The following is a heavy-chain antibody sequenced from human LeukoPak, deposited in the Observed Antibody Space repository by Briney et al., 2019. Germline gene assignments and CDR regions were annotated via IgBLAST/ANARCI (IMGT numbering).Heavy chain of an antibody. CDR3: ARDFARATGILTGYYLGYFQH. Sequence: RASVKVSCKASGYTFTSYGISWVRQAPGQGLEWMGWISAYNGNTNYAQKLQGRVTMTTDTSTSTAYMELRSLRSDDTAVYYCARDFARATGILTGYYLGYFQHWGQGTLVTVSS. CDR2: ISAYNGNT. V-gene: IGHV1-18*01. CDR1: GYTFTSYG. J-gene: IGHJ1*01. D-gene: IGHD3-9*01.